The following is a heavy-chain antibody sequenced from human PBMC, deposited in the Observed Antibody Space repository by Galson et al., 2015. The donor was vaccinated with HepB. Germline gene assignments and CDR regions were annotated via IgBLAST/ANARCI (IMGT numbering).Heavy chain of an antibody. D-gene: IGHD3-10*01. V-gene: IGHV3-53*04. J-gene: IGHJ3*02. CDR3: ARVSSFWSGSGSYAFDI. Sequence: SLRLSCAASGFTVSSNYMSWVRQAPGKGLEWVSVIYSGGSTYYADSVKGRFTISRHNSKNTLYLQMNSLRAEDTAGYYCARVSSFWSGSGSYAFDIWGQGTMVTVSS. CDR2: IYSGGST. CDR1: GFTVSSNY.